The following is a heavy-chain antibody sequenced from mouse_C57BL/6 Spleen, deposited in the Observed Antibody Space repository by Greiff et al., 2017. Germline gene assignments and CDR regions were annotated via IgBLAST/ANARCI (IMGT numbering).Heavy chain of an antibody. CDR2: ISYSGST. CDR3: ARYSRGYAMDY. Sequence: EVQGVESGPGLAKPSQTLSLTCSVTGYSITSDYWTWIRKFPGNKLEYMGYISYSGSTYYNPSLKSRISITRDTSKNQYYLQLNSVTTEDTATYYCARYSRGYAMDYWGQGTSVTVSS. CDR1: GYSITSDY. J-gene: IGHJ4*01. V-gene: IGHV3-8*01.